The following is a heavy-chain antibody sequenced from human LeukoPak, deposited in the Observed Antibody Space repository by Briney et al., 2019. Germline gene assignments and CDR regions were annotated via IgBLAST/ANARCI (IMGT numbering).Heavy chain of an antibody. J-gene: IGHJ5*02. D-gene: IGHD3-10*01. V-gene: IGHV3-48*03. Sequence: GGSLRLSCAASGFTFSSYEMNWVRQAPGKGLEWVSYISSSGSTIYYADSVKGRFTISRDNAKNSLYLQMNSLRAEDTAVCYCARPADRGHYNWFDPWGQGTLVTVSS. CDR2: ISSSGSTI. CDR1: GFTFSSYE. CDR3: ARPADRGHYNWFDP.